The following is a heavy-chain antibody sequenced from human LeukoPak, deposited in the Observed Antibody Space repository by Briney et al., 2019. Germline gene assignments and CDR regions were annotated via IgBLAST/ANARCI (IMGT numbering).Heavy chain of an antibody. CDR2: ISYDGSNK. J-gene: IGHJ4*02. V-gene: IGHV3-30*03. CDR3: ARGISGYFDY. D-gene: IGHD6-19*01. Sequence: GGSLRLSCAASGFTFRSYGMHWVRQAPGKGLEWVAVISYDGSNKYYADSVKGRFTISRDNAKNSLYLQMNSLRAEDTAVYYCARGISGYFDYWGQGTLVTVSS. CDR1: GFTFRSYG.